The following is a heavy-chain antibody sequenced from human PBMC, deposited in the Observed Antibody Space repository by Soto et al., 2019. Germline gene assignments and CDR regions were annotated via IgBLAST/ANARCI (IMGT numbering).Heavy chain of an antibody. D-gene: IGHD6-13*01. CDR2: IIPIFGTA. CDR1: GGTFSSYA. V-gene: IGHV1-69*13. CDR3: ASDYSSSWSGRNNWFDP. J-gene: IGHJ5*02. Sequence: ASVKVSCKASGGTFSSYAISWVRQAPGQGLEWMGGIIPIFGTANYAQKFQGRVTITADESTSTAYMELSSLRSEDTAVYYCASDYSSSWSGRNNWFDPWGQGTLVTVSS.